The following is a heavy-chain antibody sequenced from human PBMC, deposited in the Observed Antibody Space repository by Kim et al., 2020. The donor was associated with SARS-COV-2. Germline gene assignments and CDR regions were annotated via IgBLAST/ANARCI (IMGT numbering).Heavy chain of an antibody. Sequence: SETLSLTCAVSGGSVSDPTYYWGWIRQPPGKGLEWIGSIYYAGDTFYNPSLKSRVTISVDMSKNQFSLKLSSVTAADTAVYYCARVKGRYCGGDCYFAFELWGQGTMATVSS. J-gene: IGHJ3*01. D-gene: IGHD2-21*02. V-gene: IGHV4-39*07. CDR3: ARVKGRYCGGDCYFAFEL. CDR2: IYYAGDT. CDR1: GGSVSDPTYY.